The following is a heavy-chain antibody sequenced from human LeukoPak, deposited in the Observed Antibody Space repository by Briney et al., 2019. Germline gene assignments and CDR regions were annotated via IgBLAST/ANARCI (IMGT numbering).Heavy chain of an antibody. Sequence: GGSLRLSCAASGFTFSGSAMHWVRQASGKGLEWVGRIRSKANNYATAYAASVKGRFTISRDDLQNTAYLEMNSLKTEDTGVYYCSSGGYCTSTSCYGVYWGQGTLVTVSS. J-gene: IGHJ4*02. CDR3: SSGGYCTSTSCYGVY. V-gene: IGHV3-73*01. CDR2: IRSKANNYAT. D-gene: IGHD2-2*01. CDR1: GFTFSGSA.